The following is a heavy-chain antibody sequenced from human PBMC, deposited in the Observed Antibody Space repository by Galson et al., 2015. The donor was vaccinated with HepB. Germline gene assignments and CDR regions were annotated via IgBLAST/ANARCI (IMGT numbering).Heavy chain of an antibody. CDR1: GFTFSSYA. D-gene: IGHD2-2*01. CDR2: INGSSGST. V-gene: IGHV3-23*01. CDR3: AKYPASGASLCPYIDH. Sequence: SLRLSCAASGFTFSSYAMSWVRQAPGKGLEWVSAINGSSGSTYYADSVKSRFTISRDISKNTLSLQMNSLGAEDTAVYCCAKYPASGASLCPYIDHCVRGTLVTVSS. J-gene: IGHJ2*01.